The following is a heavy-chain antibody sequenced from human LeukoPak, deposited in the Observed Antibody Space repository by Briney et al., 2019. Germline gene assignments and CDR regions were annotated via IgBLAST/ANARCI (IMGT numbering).Heavy chain of an antibody. CDR3: ARGPHYYDSSGYYSWRNDY. Sequence: GGSLRLSCAASGFTLSNYVMHWVRQAPGKGLEWVAVISYDGSNIYYTDSVKGRFTISRDNSKNTLYLQMNSLRAEDTAVYYCARGPHYYDSSGYYSWRNDYWGQGTLVTVSS. CDR1: GFTLSNYV. D-gene: IGHD3-22*01. J-gene: IGHJ4*02. CDR2: ISYDGSNI. V-gene: IGHV3-30*04.